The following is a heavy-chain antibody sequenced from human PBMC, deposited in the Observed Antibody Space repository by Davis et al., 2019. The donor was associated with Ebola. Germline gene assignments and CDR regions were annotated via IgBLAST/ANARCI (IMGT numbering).Heavy chain of an antibody. V-gene: IGHV4-59*01. CDR2: IYYSGST. J-gene: IGHJ4*02. CDR1: GGSISYYY. D-gene: IGHD5-18*01. Sequence: SETLSLTCSVSGGSISYYYWSWIRQPPGKGLEWIGYIYYSGSTNYNPSLKSRVTISVDTSKNQFSLKLSSVTAADTAVYYCARSPTGGYSYGFNYWGQGTLVTVSS. CDR3: ARSPTGGYSYGFNY.